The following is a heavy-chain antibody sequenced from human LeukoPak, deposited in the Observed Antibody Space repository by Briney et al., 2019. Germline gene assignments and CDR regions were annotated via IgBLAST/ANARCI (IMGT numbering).Heavy chain of an antibody. Sequence: ASVKVSCKASGYTLTDYYMHWVRQAPGQGLEWMGRINPNSGGTNYAQKFLGRVTMTRDTSISTAYTELSRLGSDDTAVYYCARVWHCGNDCSSYWYFDLWGRGTLVTVSS. D-gene: IGHD2-21*02. CDR3: ARVWHCGNDCSSYWYFDL. CDR2: INPNSGGT. CDR1: GYTLTDYY. J-gene: IGHJ2*01. V-gene: IGHV1-2*06.